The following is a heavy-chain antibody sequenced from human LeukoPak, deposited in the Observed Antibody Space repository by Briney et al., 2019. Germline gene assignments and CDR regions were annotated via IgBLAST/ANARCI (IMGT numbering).Heavy chain of an antibody. V-gene: IGHV1-18*04. D-gene: IGHD2-15*01. CDR2: ISAYNGNT. CDR1: GYTFTSYG. J-gene: IGHJ4*02. Sequence: ASVKLSCKASGYTFTSYGISWVRQAPGQGLERMGWISAYNGNTTYAQKLQGRVTMTTDTSTSTAYMELRSLRSDDTAVYYCARGGDIVVVVAANYFDYWGQGTLVTVSS. CDR3: ARGGDIVVVVAANYFDY.